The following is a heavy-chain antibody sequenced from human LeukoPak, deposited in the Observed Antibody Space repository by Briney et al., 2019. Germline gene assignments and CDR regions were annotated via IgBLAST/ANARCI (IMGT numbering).Heavy chain of an antibody. D-gene: IGHD5-12*01. V-gene: IGHV4-59*01. CDR3: ARDRYSGYDGFGAFDI. J-gene: IGHJ3*02. Sequence: SQTLSLTCAVSGGPLTSYYWTWIRQPPGKGLEWIGFIYYRGSTNYNPSLESRVTISIDTSKNRFSLKLSSVTAADTAVYYCARDRYSGYDGFGAFDIWGQGTMVTVSS. CDR2: IYYRGST. CDR1: GGPLTSYY.